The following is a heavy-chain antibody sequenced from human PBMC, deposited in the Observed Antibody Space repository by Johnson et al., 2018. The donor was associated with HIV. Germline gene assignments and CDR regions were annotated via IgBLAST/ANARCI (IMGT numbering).Heavy chain of an antibody. D-gene: IGHD3-22*01. CDR1: GFTFSSYA. J-gene: IGHJ3*02. CDR2: ISYDGSNK. CDR3: ASVPMIVVLDGAFDI. Sequence: QVQLVESGGGVVQPGRSLRLSCAASGFTFSSYAMHWVRQAPGKGLEWVAVISYDGSNKYYAESVKGRFTISRDNSKNTLYLQMNSLRLEDTAVYYCASVPMIVVLDGAFDIWGQGTMVTVSS. V-gene: IGHV3-30-3*01.